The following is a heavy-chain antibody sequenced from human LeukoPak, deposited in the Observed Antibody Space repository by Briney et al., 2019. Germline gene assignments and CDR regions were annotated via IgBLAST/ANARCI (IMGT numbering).Heavy chain of an antibody. CDR2: VYHSGST. V-gene: IGHV4-38-2*02. J-gene: IGHJ1*01. Sequence: SETLSLTCTVSGYSISSGYYWGWIRQPPGKGLEWIGSVYHSGSTYYNPSLKSRVTISVDTSRNQFSLKLSSVTAADTAVYYCARLDCSTTSCYEYFQHWGQGTLVTVSS. D-gene: IGHD2-2*01. CDR3: ARLDCSTTSCYEYFQH. CDR1: GYSISSGYY.